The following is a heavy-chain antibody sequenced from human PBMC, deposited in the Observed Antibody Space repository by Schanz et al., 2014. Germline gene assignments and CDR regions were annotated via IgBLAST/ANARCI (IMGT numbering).Heavy chain of an antibody. D-gene: IGHD3-10*01. Sequence: EVQLVESGGGLIQPGGSLRLSCAASGFTLSNYAMSWVRQAPGKGLEWISYITGTGTVMYADSVKGRFTISRDNSRDTVYLQMNSLRADDTAMYYCARWFLIRGVILDSWGQGTLVTVSA. V-gene: IGHV3-48*01. J-gene: IGHJ4*02. CDR3: ARWFLIRGVILDS. CDR1: GFTLSNYA. CDR2: ITGTGTV.